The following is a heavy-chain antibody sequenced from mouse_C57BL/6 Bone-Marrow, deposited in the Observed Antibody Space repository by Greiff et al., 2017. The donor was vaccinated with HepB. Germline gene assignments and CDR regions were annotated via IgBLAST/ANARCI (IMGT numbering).Heavy chain of an antibody. J-gene: IGHJ2*01. CDR2: ISSGSSTI. CDR3: ARTSLRELRIDY. Sequence: EVKLMESGGGLVKPGGSLKLSCAASGFTFSDYGMHWVRQAPEKGLEWVAYISSGSSTIYYADTVKGRFTITRDNAKNTLFMQMTSLRSEDTALYYCARTSLRELRIDYWGQGTTLTVAS. D-gene: IGHD1-1*01. CDR1: GFTFSDYG. V-gene: IGHV5-17*01.